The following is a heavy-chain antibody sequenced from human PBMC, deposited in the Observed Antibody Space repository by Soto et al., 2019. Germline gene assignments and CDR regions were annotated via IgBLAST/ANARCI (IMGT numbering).Heavy chain of an antibody. V-gene: IGHV3-15*07. J-gene: IGHJ4*02. CDR3: TTDGTFREQQLVPSHFDY. D-gene: IGHD6-13*01. CDR2: IKSKTDGGTT. Sequence: GGSLRLSCAASGFTFSNAWMNWVRQAPGKGLEWVGRIKSKTDGGTTDYAAPVKGRFTISRDDSKNTLYLQMNSLKTEDTAVYYCTTDGTFREQQLVPSHFDYWGQGTLVTVSS. CDR1: GFTFSNAW.